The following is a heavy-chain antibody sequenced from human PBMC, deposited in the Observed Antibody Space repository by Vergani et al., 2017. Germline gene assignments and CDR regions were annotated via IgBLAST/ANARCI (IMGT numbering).Heavy chain of an antibody. D-gene: IGHD3-10*01. CDR1: GYTFTSYA. CDR2: INAGNGNT. V-gene: IGHV1-3*01. CDR3: ARGGLLWFGEVLGPDY. Sequence: QVQLVQSGAEVKKPGASVKVSCKASGYTFTSYAMHWVRQAPGQRLEWMGWINAGNGNTKYSQKFQGRVTITRDTSASTAYMELSSLRSEDTAVYYCARGGLLWFGEVLGPDYWGQGTLVTVSS. J-gene: IGHJ4*02.